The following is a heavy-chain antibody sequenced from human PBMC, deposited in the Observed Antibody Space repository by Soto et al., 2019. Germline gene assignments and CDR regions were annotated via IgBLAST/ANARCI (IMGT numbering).Heavy chain of an antibody. CDR1: GFTVSSNY. Sequence: EVQLVESGGGLVQPGGSLRLSCAASGFTVSSNYMSWVRQAPGKGLEWVSVIYSDGSTYYADSVKGRFTISRDNSKNTLYLHMNSLRAEDTAVYYCARSRRVGATAFDYWGQGTLVTVSS. CDR3: ARSRRVGATAFDY. J-gene: IGHJ4*02. D-gene: IGHD1-26*01. V-gene: IGHV3-66*01. CDR2: IYSDGST.